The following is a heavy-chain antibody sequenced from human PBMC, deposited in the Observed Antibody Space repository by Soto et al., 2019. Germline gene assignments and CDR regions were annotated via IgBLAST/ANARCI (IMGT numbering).Heavy chain of an antibody. D-gene: IGHD3-10*01. J-gene: IGHJ6*03. CDR2: ISAYNGNT. CDR3: ARVAYGSGSYYNYYYYMDV. CDR1: GYTFTSYG. Sequence: GASVKVSCKASGYTFTSYGISWVRLAPGQGLEWMGWISAYNGNTNYAQKLQGRVTMTTDTSTSTAYMELRSLRSDDTAVYYCARVAYGSGSYYNYYYYMDVWGKGTTVTVSS. V-gene: IGHV1-18*01.